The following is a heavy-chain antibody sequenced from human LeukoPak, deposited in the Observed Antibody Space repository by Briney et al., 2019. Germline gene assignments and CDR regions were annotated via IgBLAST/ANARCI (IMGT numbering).Heavy chain of an antibody. CDR2: ISGSRATT. CDR3: SKANYYDSSGYYLLDY. Sequence: PGGSLRLSCAVSQFTFHTYLLSWVPQAPGKGLEWVSSISGSRATTDYAASVKGRFTISRDNVNKTLYLEMSSLRAEDTAVYFCSKANYYDSSGYYLLDYWGQGTLITASS. CDR1: QFTFHTYL. D-gene: IGHD3-22*01. V-gene: IGHV3-23*01. J-gene: IGHJ4*02.